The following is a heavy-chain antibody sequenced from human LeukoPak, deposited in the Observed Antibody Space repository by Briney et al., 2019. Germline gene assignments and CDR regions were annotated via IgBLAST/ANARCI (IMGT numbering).Heavy chain of an antibody. D-gene: IGHD1-14*01. J-gene: IGHJ5*02. CDR2: ISSSCGAT. CDR3: ARKESGLNPYDT. V-gene: IGHV3-23*01. CDR1: GCTFSDYA. Sequence: PGWLLSLCCAAAGCTFSDYARNWVRQAPGKGLELGSGISSSCGATPYAASVNGGFTIAGDNSSNTLHLQRNSLTAEDTAVYYCARKESGLNPYDTRGQRTLFTASS.